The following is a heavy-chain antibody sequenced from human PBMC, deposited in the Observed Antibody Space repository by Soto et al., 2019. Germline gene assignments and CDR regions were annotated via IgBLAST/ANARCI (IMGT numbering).Heavy chain of an antibody. Sequence: SETLSLTCAVSGGSISSSNWWSWVRQPPGKGLEWIGEIYHSGSTNYNPSLKSRVTISVDKSKNQFSLKLSSVTAADTAVYYCARDDTMVRGVIRDKPTNYYYYGMDVWGQGTTVTVSS. J-gene: IGHJ6*02. CDR1: GGSISSSNW. D-gene: IGHD3-10*01. V-gene: IGHV4-4*02. CDR3: ARDDTMVRGVIRDKPTNYYYYGMDV. CDR2: IYHSGST.